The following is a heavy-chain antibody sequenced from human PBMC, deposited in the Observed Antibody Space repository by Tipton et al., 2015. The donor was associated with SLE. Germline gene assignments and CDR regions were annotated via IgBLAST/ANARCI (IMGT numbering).Heavy chain of an antibody. V-gene: IGHV4-31*03. CDR2: IYYSGNT. J-gene: IGHJ3*02. CDR3: ARLNFCTNDVCQYAFDI. CDR1: GGSISSGGYY. Sequence: TLSLTCTVSGGSISSGGYYWSWIRQHPGKGLEWIGYIYYSGNTNYNPSLKSRVTISIDTSKNQFSLNLTSVTPADTAIYYCARLNFCTNDVCQYAFDIWGQGTMVTVSS. D-gene: IGHD2-8*01.